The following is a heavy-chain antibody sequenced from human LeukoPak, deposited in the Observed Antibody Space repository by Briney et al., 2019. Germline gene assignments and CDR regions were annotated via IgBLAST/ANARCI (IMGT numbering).Heavy chain of an antibody. CDR3: ARRRYYDGSGYLE. CDR2: IYYSGRT. D-gene: IGHD3-22*01. V-gene: IGHV4-39*01. J-gene: IGHJ1*01. CDR1: GDSVSRSDSY. Sequence: SESLSLTCSVSGDSVSRSDSYWDWIRQPPGKGLEWIGTIYYSGRTYYSPSLRSRVTMSVDPSNNQFSLNLRSVTAADTALYYCARRRYYDGSGYLEWGQGTLLSASS.